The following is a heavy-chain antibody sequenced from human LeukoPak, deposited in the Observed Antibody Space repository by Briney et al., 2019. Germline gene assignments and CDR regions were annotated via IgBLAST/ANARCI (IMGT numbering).Heavy chain of an antibody. CDR1: GFTVSSNY. CDR2: IYSGGST. D-gene: IGHD3-22*01. Sequence: PGGSLRPSCAASGFTVSSNYMSWVRQAPGKGLEWVSVIYSGGSTYYADSVKGRFTISRDNSKNTLYLQMNSLRAEDTAVYYCARAETRGYDSSGYYFDYWGQGTLVTVSS. J-gene: IGHJ4*02. V-gene: IGHV3-53*05. CDR3: ARAETRGYDSSGYYFDY.